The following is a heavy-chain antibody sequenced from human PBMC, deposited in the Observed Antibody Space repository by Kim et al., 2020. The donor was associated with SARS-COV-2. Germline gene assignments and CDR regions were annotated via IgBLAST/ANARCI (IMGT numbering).Heavy chain of an antibody. CDR2: IYYSGST. V-gene: IGHV4-39*07. D-gene: IGHD6-13*01. Sequence: SETLSLTCTVSGGSISSSSHYWGWIRQPPGKGLEWIGSIYYSGSTYYNPSLKSRVTISVDTSKNQFSLKLSSVTAADTAVYYCAREEQQLVIDYWGQGTLVTVSS. CDR1: GGSISSSSHY. CDR3: AREEQQLVIDY. J-gene: IGHJ4*02.